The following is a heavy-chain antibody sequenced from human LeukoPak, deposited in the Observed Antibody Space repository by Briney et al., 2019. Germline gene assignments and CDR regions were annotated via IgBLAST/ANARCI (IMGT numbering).Heavy chain of an antibody. Sequence: SETLSLTCTVSGGSISSSSYYWGWIRQPPGKGLEWIGSIYYSGSTYYNPSLKSRVTISVDTSKNQFSLKLSSVTAADTAVYYCARVGAHSTHFDYWGQGTLVTVSS. D-gene: IGHD6-13*01. V-gene: IGHV4-39*07. CDR1: GGSISSSSYY. CDR2: IYYSGST. J-gene: IGHJ4*02. CDR3: ARVGAHSTHFDY.